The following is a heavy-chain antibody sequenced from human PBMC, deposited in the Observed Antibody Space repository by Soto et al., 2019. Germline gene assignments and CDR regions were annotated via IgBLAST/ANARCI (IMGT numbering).Heavy chain of an antibody. Sequence: SETLSLTCAVYGGSFSCYYWSWIRQPPGKGLEWIGEINHSGSTNYNPSLKSRVTISVDTSKNQFSLKLSSVTAADTAVYYCARXTGYSSSWYYYYYGMDVWGQGTTVTVSS. CDR1: GGSFSCYY. V-gene: IGHV4-34*01. D-gene: IGHD6-13*01. CDR2: INHSGST. CDR3: ARXTGYSSSWYYYYYGMDV. J-gene: IGHJ6*02.